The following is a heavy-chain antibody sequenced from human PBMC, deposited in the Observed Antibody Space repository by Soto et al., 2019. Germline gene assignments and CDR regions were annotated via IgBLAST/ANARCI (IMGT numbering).Heavy chain of an antibody. V-gene: IGHV1-69*13. D-gene: IGHD5-18*01. CDR1: GGTFSSYA. J-gene: IGHJ4*02. CDR3: ARDRRDGYAFDY. Sequence: GPPVKVSCKASGGTFSSYAISWVRQAPGQGLEWMGGIIPIFGTANYAQKFQGRVTITADESTSTAYMELSSLRSEDTAVYYCARDRRDGYAFDYWGQGTLVTVSS. CDR2: IIPIFGTA.